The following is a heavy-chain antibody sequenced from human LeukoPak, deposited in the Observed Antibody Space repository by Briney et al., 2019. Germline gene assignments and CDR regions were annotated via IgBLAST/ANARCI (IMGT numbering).Heavy chain of an antibody. CDR3: AGQSRLGYCSGGSCYSQPFDP. J-gene: IGHJ5*02. CDR1: GFTFDDYA. Sequence: GGSLRLSCAASGFTFDDYAMTWVRQAPGKALEWVSLISVPGGNTYYADSVKGRFTISRDNAKNSLYLQMNSLRAEDTAVYYCAGQSRLGYCSGGSCYSQPFDPWGQGTLVSVSS. V-gene: IGHV3-23*01. D-gene: IGHD2-15*01. CDR2: ISVPGGNT.